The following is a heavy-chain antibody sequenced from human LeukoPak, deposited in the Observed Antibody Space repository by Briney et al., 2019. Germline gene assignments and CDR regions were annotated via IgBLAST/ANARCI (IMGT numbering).Heavy chain of an antibody. D-gene: IGHD1-7*01. V-gene: IGHV3-30*18. J-gene: IGHJ3*02. CDR2: ISYDGSNK. CDR1: GFTFSSYG. CDR3: AKVEEGLELKSGNRAFDI. Sequence: PGGSLRLSCAASGFTFSSYGMHWVRQAPGKGLEWVAVISYDGSNKYYADSVKGRFTISRDNSKNTLYLQMNSLRAEDTAVYYCAKVEEGLELKSGNRAFDIWGQGTMVTVSS.